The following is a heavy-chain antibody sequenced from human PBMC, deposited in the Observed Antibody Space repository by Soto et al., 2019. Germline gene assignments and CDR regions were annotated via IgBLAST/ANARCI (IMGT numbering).Heavy chain of an antibody. Sequence: PSETLSLTCTVSGGSISSYYWSWIRQPPGKGLEWIGYIYYSGSTNYNPSLKSRVTISVDTSKNQFSLKLSSVTAADTAVYYCARGVITTLYYFDYWGQGTLVTVSS. CDR3: ARGVITTLYYFDY. V-gene: IGHV4-59*08. CDR2: IYYSGST. CDR1: GGSISSYY. J-gene: IGHJ4*02. D-gene: IGHD4-4*01.